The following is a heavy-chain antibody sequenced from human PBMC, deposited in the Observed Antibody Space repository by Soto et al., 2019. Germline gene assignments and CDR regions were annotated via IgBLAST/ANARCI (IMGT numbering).Heavy chain of an antibody. CDR3: AKALIVATITDYYYYGMDV. J-gene: IGHJ6*02. CDR1: GFIFSSNA. CDR2: ISVSGGST. V-gene: IGHV3-23*01. Sequence: GGSLRLSCVGSGFIFSSNAMSWGRQAPGKGLEWVSSISVSGGSTYYADSVKGRFTISRDNSKNTLYLQMNSLRAEDTAVYYCAKALIVATITDYYYYGMDVWGQGTTVTVSS. D-gene: IGHD5-12*01.